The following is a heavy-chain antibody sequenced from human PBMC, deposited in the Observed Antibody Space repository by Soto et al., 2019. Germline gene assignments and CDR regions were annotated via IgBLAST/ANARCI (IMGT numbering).Heavy chain of an antibody. CDR1: GFTFSVYW. V-gene: IGHV3-74*01. J-gene: IGHJ6*02. D-gene: IGHD4-4*01. Sequence: EVQLGESGGGLVQPGGSLRLSCAASGFTFSVYWMHWVRQAPGKGMVWVSRIDSDGSTTSYADSVKGRFTISRDNAKSTLYLQMNSLRAEDTAVYYCARPGYSNYGPGVDVWGQGTTVTVSS. CDR2: IDSDGSTT. CDR3: ARPGYSNYGPGVDV.